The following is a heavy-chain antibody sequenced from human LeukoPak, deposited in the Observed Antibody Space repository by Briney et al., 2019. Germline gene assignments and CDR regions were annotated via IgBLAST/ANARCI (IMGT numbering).Heavy chain of an antibody. CDR2: VSPEGDKT. CDR1: GFSLASFW. V-gene: IGHV3-74*01. Sequence: GESLRLSCTASGFSLASFWIHWVRQVPGEGLEWVSRVSPEGDKTYADSVKGRFTISRDNAKNSLYLQMSSLRAEDTAVYYCARMTTVTSFDYWGQGTLVTVAS. D-gene: IGHD4-17*01. J-gene: IGHJ4*02. CDR3: ARMTTVTSFDY.